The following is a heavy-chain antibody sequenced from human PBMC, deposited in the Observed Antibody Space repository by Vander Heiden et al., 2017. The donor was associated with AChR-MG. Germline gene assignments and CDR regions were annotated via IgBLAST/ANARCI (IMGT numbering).Heavy chain of an antibody. V-gene: IGHV3-23*01. Sequence: EVQLLESGGGLVQPGGSLRLSCAASGFTFSSYAMGWVRQAPGKGLEWVAAISGSGGSTYYADSVKGRFTISRDNSKNTLYLQMNSLRAEDTAVYYCAKDQGEGRYYGLWFGVFDYWGQGTLVTVSS. D-gene: IGHD3-10*01. CDR2: ISGSGGST. CDR1: GFTFSSYA. J-gene: IGHJ4*02. CDR3: AKDQGEGRYYGLWFGVFDY.